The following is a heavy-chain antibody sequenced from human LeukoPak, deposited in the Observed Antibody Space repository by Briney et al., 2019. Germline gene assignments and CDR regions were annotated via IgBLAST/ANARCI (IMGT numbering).Heavy chain of an antibody. CDR1: GYTFTGYY. Sequence: ASVKVSCKASGYTFTGYYMHWVRQAPGQGLEWMGWINPNSGGTNYAQKFQGRVTMTRDTSISTAYMELSSLRSEDTAVYYCARGGKLSRWYYYDSSGYYYDNWFDPWGQGTLVTVSS. V-gene: IGHV1-2*02. CDR3: ARGGKLSRWYYYDSSGYYYDNWFDP. J-gene: IGHJ5*02. D-gene: IGHD3-22*01. CDR2: INPNSGGT.